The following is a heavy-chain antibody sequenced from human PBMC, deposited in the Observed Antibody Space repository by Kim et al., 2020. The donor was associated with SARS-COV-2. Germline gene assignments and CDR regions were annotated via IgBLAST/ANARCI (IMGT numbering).Heavy chain of an antibody. J-gene: IGHJ4*02. Sequence: GGSLRLSCAASGFTFSRYAMHWVRQAPGKGLEWLALISYDGNNFFHTDSLKGRFTISRDNSKNTLYLQMNSLRPEDTAFYYCARDQSDEGGFGELGYWGQGTLVTVSS. CDR2: ISYDGNNF. CDR3: ARDQSDEGGFGELGY. CDR1: GFTFSRYA. V-gene: IGHV3-30*10. D-gene: IGHD3-10*01.